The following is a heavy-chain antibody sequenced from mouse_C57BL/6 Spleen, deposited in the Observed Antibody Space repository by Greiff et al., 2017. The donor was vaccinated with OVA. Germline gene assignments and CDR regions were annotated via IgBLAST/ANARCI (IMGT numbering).Heavy chain of an antibody. CDR2: IWSGGST. J-gene: IGHJ4*01. Sequence: QVQLKQSGPGLVQPSQSLSITCTVSGFSLTSYGVHWVRQSPGKGLEWLGVIWSGGSTDYNAAFISRLSISKDNSKSQVFFKMNSLQADDTAIYYCARVVYGSSPYYAMDYWGQGTSVTVSS. D-gene: IGHD1-1*01. V-gene: IGHV2-2*01. CDR1: GFSLTSYG. CDR3: ARVVYGSSPYYAMDY.